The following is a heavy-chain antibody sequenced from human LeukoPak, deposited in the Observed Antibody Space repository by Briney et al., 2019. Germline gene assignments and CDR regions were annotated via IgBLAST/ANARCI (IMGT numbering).Heavy chain of an antibody. CDR2: IISKSDGGTT. V-gene: IGHV3-15*01. Sequence: GGSLRLSCAASGFSLSDAYMSWVRQTPGKRLEWIGRIISKSDGGTTDYAAPVQGRFIISRDDSKGTLYLQLNSPRTDDTAVYYCLAQYYFDYWGRGTLVTVSS. J-gene: IGHJ4*02. CDR1: GFSLSDAY. D-gene: IGHD4-11*01. CDR3: LAQYYFDY.